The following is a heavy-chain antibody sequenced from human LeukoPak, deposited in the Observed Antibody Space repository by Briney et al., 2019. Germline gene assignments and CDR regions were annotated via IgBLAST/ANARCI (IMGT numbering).Heavy chain of an antibody. V-gene: IGHV3-33*01. D-gene: IGHD1-14*01. Sequence: GGSLGLSCDAYGFTFTGYGMHWLRQAPGKGLEWVAIVWYDGSNKYYADSVRGRFTISRDNSKNTLHLHMNSLRAEDTAVYWCARDNGAARYNYRMDVWGQGTTVTVSS. CDR1: GFTFTGYG. J-gene: IGHJ6*02. CDR3: ARDNGAARYNYRMDV. CDR2: VWYDGSNK.